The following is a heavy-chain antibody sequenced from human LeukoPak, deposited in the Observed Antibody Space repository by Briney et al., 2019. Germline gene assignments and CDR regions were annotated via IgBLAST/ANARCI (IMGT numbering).Heavy chain of an antibody. Sequence: VSVKVSCKASGYTFTSYDINWVRQATGQGLEWMGWMNPNSGNTGYAQKFQGRVTMTTDTSTSTAYMELRSLRSDGTAVYYCASSGYYYVLDYWGQGSLVTVSS. D-gene: IGHD3-22*01. CDR3: ASSGYYYVLDY. CDR2: MNPNSGNT. J-gene: IGHJ4*02. CDR1: GYTFTSYD. V-gene: IGHV1-8*01.